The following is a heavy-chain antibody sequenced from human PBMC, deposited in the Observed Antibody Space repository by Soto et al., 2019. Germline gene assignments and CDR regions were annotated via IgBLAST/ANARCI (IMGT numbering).Heavy chain of an antibody. Sequence: GGSLRLSCAASGFTFSSYAMSWVRQAPGKGLEWVSAISGSGGSTYYADSVKGRFTISRDNSKNTLYLQMNSLRAEDTAVYYCAKDPSVGYYGSGSYHDYWGQGTLVTSPQ. CDR1: GFTFSSYA. J-gene: IGHJ4*02. V-gene: IGHV3-23*01. D-gene: IGHD3-10*01. CDR2: ISGSGGST. CDR3: AKDPSVGYYGSGSYHDY.